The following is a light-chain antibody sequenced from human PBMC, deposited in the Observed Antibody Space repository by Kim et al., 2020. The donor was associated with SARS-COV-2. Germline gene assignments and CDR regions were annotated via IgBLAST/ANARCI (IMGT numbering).Light chain of an antibody. CDR1: KLGDKY. Sequence: SYELTQPPSVSVSPGRTASITCSGDKLGDKYACWYQQKPGQSPVLVMYQDNKRPSGVPERFSGSSSGNTATLTISGTQATDEADYYCQAWDSSTVVFGGG. V-gene: IGLV3-1*01. CDR2: QDN. CDR3: QAWDSSTVV. J-gene: IGLJ3*02.